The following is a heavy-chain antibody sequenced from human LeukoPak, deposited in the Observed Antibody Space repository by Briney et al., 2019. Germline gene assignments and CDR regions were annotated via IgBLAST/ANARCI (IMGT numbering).Heavy chain of an antibody. J-gene: IGHJ4*02. D-gene: IGHD4-17*01. V-gene: IGHV3-30*02. CDR3: AKPVDDYGDYVGYFDY. Sequence: GSLRLSCAASGFTFSSYGMHWVRQAPGKGLEWVAFIRYDGSNKYYADSVKGRFTISRDNSKNTLYLQMNSLRAEDTAVYYCAKPVDDYGDYVGYFDYWGQGTLVTVSS. CDR1: GFTFSSYG. CDR2: IRYDGSNK.